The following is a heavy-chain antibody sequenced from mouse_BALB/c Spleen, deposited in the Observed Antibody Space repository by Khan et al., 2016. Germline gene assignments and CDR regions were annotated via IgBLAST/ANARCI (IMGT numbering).Heavy chain of an antibody. D-gene: IGHD2-2*01. Sequence: VQLKESGPSLVKPSQTLSLTCSVTGDSITSGYWNWIRKFPGNKLEYMGYISYSGSTYYNPSLKSRISITRDESKNQYYLQLNSVTTEDTATYYCASLLWLRRGFAYWGQGTLVTVSA. V-gene: IGHV3-8*02. CDR1: GDSITSGY. J-gene: IGHJ3*01. CDR2: ISYSGST. CDR3: ASLLWLRRGFAY.